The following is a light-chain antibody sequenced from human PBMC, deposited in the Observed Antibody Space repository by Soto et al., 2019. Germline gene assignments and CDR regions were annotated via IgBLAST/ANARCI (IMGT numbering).Light chain of an antibody. CDR1: QSSSSY. CDR2: AAS. J-gene: IGKJ4*01. V-gene: IGKV1-39*01. Sequence: DIQMTQSPSSLSASVGDRVTITCRASQSSSSYLNWYQQKPWKAPKLLIYAASSLQSGVPSRFSGCGSGTDFTLTISSLQPEDFATYYGQQSYSTPPVTFGGGTKVEIK. CDR3: QQSYSTPPVT.